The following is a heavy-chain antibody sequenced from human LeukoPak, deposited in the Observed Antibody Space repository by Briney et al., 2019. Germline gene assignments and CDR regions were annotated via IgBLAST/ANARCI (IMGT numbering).Heavy chain of an antibody. D-gene: IGHD3-3*01. Sequence: SETLSLTCAVYGGSFSGYYWSWIRQPPGKGLEWIGRIYSGGTTTYNPSLESRVTISVDTSKNQFSLKLSSVTAADTAMYYCARDWRLADNNWFDPWGQGTLVTVSS. J-gene: IGHJ5*02. CDR1: GGSFSGYY. CDR2: IYSGGTT. V-gene: IGHV4-59*10. CDR3: ARDWRLADNNWFDP.